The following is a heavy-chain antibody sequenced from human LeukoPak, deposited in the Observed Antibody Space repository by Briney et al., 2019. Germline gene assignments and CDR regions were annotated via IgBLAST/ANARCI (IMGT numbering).Heavy chain of an antibody. D-gene: IGHD2-21*02. CDR1: GYNFTNYW. J-gene: IGHJ4*02. CDR2: INPGDSET. Sequence: GESLKISCKGSGYNFTNYWIAWVRQMPGKGLEWMGIINPGDSETRYWPSFQGQVTMTADKSISTAYLQRSSLKASGTAMYYCARTSNVDGVTYNFDYWGQGTLVTVSS. V-gene: IGHV5-51*01. CDR3: ARTSNVDGVTYNFDY.